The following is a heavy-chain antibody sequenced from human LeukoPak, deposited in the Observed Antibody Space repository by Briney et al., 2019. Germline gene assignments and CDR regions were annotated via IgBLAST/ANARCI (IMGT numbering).Heavy chain of an antibody. D-gene: IGHD2-15*01. CDR2: ISGSGGSI. Sequence: GGSLRLSCAASGFTFSSYWMHWVRQAPGKGLEWVSAISGSGGSIYYADSVKGRFTISRDNSKNTLYLQMNSLRAEDTAVYYCAKDPRYCSGGSCYYYYYYMDVWGKGTTVTVSS. CDR3: AKDPRYCSGGSCYYYYYYMDV. CDR1: GFTFSSYW. V-gene: IGHV3-23*01. J-gene: IGHJ6*03.